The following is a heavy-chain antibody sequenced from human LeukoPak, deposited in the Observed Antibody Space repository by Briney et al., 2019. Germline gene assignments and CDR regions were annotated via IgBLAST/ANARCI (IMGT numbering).Heavy chain of an antibody. J-gene: IGHJ3*02. CDR2: ISSSSSYI. Sequence: GGSLRLSCAASGFTFSSYSMNWVRQAPGKGLEWVSSISSSSSYIYYADSVKGRFTISRDNAKNSLYLQMNSLRAEDTAVYYCARSPIFGVVHDAFDIWGQGTMVTVSS. CDR3: ARSPIFGVVHDAFDI. D-gene: IGHD3-3*01. V-gene: IGHV3-21*01. CDR1: GFTFSSYS.